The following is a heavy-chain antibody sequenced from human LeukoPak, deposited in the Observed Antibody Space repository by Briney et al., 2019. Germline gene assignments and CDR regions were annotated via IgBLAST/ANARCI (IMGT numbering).Heavy chain of an antibody. CDR2: IYYSGNT. J-gene: IGHJ4*02. CDR1: GGSISSYY. V-gene: IGHV4-59*01. D-gene: IGHD3-9*01. Sequence: SETLSLTCTVSGGSISSYYWSWIRQPPGKGLEWIGYIYYSGNTNYNPSLKSRVTISVDTSKNQFSLKLSSVTAADTAVYYCARLRSFDWYNFDYWGQGTLVTVSS. CDR3: ARLRSFDWYNFDY.